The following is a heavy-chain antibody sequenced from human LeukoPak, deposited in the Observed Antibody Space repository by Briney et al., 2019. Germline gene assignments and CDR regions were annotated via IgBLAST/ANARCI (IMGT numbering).Heavy chain of an antibody. CDR3: ARGPWRIQRGRSGRSWFDP. CDR2: INHSGST. CDR1: GGSFSGYY. Sequence: SETLSLTCAVYGGSFSGYYWSWIRQPPGKGLEWIGEINHSGSTNYNPSLKSRVTISVDTSKNQFSLKLSSVTAADTAVYCCARGPWRIQRGRSGRSWFDPWGQGTLVTVSS. V-gene: IGHV4-34*01. D-gene: IGHD5-18*01. J-gene: IGHJ5*02.